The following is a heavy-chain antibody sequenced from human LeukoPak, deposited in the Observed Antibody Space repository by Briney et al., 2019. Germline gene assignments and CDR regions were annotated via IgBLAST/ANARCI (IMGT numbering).Heavy chain of an antibody. J-gene: IGHJ4*02. CDR2: IRYDGSNK. CDR1: GFTFSSYG. Sequence: GGSLRLSCAASGFTFSSYGMHWVRQAPGKGLEWVAFIRYDGSNKYYADSVKGRFTISRDNSKNTLYLQMNSLRAEDTAVYYCARVEASGYDYGAFDYWGQGTLVTVSS. CDR3: ARVEASGYDYGAFDY. D-gene: IGHD5-12*01. V-gene: IGHV3-30*02.